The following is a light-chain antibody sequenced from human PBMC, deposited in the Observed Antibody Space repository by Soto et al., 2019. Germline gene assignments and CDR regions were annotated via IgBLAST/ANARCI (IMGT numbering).Light chain of an antibody. J-gene: IGLJ1*01. CDR3: CSHTSSSTYV. Sequence: QSALTQPASVSGSPGQSITISCTGTSSDLGGYNFVSWYQHHPGKAPKLMIYQVSNRPSGVSNRFSGSKSGNTASLTISGLQAEDEADYYCCSHTSSSTYVFGNGTKLTVL. CDR1: SSDLGGYNF. V-gene: IGLV2-14*01. CDR2: QVS.